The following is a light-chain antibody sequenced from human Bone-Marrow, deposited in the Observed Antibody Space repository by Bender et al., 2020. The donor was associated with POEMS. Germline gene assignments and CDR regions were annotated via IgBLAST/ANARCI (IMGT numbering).Light chain of an antibody. CDR3: QGWDTYSVI. Sequence: SYEVTQPPSVSVSPGQTASITCSGDDLGDKYVAWYQQKPGQSPVLVIYQDTKRPSGIPERFSGSNSGNTATLTISGTQAMDEADYYCQGWDTYSVIFGGGTTWTVL. V-gene: IGLV3-1*01. J-gene: IGLJ2*01. CDR2: QDT. CDR1: DLGDKY.